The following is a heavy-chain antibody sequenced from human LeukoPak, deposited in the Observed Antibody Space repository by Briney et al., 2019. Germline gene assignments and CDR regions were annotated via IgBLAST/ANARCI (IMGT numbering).Heavy chain of an antibody. CDR1: GFTFTISA. V-gene: IGHV1-58*01. D-gene: IGHD1-26*01. CDR2: IVVGSGNT. J-gene: IGHJ4*02. Sequence: TSVKVSSTASGFTFTISAVQWVRQARGQRLEWIGCIVVGSGNTNYAQKFQERVTITRDMSTSTAYMELSSLRSEDTAVYYCAAFLVGAALPFDYWGQGTLVTVSS. CDR3: AAFLVGAALPFDY.